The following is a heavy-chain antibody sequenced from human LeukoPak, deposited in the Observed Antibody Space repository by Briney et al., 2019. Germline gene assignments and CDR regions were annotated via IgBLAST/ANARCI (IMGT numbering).Heavy chain of an antibody. CDR3: ARGCYYERSGYCPFDY. CDR2: IYSGGGT. Sequence: GGSLRLSCAASGFIVSNNYMNWVRQAPGKGLEWVSIIYSGGGTYYADSVKGRFTVSRDNSKNTLYLQMNSLRADDTAVYYCARGCYYERSGYCPFDYWGPGTLVTVSS. D-gene: IGHD3-22*01. CDR1: GFIVSNNY. V-gene: IGHV3-53*01. J-gene: IGHJ4*02.